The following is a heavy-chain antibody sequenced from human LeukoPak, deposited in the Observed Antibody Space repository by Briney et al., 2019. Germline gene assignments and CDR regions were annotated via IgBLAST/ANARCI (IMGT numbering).Heavy chain of an antibody. CDR1: GFTFSSYG. CDR2: IWYDGSNK. V-gene: IGHV3-33*06. CDR3: AKDLIAAAAREDWFDP. J-gene: IGHJ5*02. D-gene: IGHD6-13*01. Sequence: PGGSLRLSCAASGFTFSSYGMHWVRQAPGKGLEWVAVIWYDGSNKYYADSMKGRFTISRDNSKNTLYLQMNSLRAEDTAVYYCAKDLIAAAAREDWFDPWGQGTLVTVSS.